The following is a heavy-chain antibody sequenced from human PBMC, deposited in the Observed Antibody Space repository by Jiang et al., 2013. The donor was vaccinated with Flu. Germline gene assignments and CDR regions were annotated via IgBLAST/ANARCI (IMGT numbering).Heavy chain of an antibody. CDR2: INAGNGNT. Sequence: SGAEVKKPGASVKVSCKASGYTFTSYAMHWVRQAPGQRLEWMGWINAGNGNTKYSQKFQGRVTITRDTSASTAYMELSSLRSEDTAVYYCARDRNWGSNSVGAFDIWGQGTMVTVSS. D-gene: IGHD7-27*01. J-gene: IGHJ3*02. V-gene: IGHV1-3*01. CDR3: ARDRNWGSNSVGAFDI. CDR1: GYTFTSYA.